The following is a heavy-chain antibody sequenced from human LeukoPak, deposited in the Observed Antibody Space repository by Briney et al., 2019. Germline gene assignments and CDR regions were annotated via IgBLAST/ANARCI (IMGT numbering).Heavy chain of an antibody. V-gene: IGHV4-61*02. CDR2: IYTSGST. CDR1: GVSISSGSYY. D-gene: IGHD6-13*01. J-gene: IGHJ5*02. Sequence: PSETLSLTCTVSGVSISSGSYYWSWIRQPAGKGLEWIGRIYTSGSTNYNPSLKSRVTISVDASKSQFSLRLSSVPAADTAVYYCARLTYSNNWYFRRGLDNWFDPWGQGTLVTVSS. CDR3: ARLTYSNNWYFRRGLDNWFDP.